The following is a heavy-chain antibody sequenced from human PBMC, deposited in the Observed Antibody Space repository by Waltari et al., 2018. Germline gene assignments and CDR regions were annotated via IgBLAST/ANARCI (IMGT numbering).Heavy chain of an antibody. V-gene: IGHV4-34*01. Sequence: VQLQQWGSGLLKPSETLSLTCAVYAGSFSGYYWSWIRQPPGKGLGWIGEINHSGSTNYNPSLKSRVTISVDTSKNQFSLKLSSVTAADTAVYYCARVRGSYNWNYVDYWGQGTLVTVSS. J-gene: IGHJ4*02. D-gene: IGHD1-7*01. CDR1: AGSFSGYY. CDR2: INHSGST. CDR3: ARVRGSYNWNYVDY.